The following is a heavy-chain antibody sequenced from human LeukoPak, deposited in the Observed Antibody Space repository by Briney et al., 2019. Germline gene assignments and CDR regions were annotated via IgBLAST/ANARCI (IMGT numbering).Heavy chain of an antibody. CDR2: INGDGSTT. D-gene: IGHD5-18*01. CDR3: ATCGYTYGLYFDY. V-gene: IGHV3-74*01. J-gene: IGHJ4*02. CDR1: GFTFSSYW. Sequence: GGSLRLSCAASGFTFSSYWMHWVRQAPGKGPVWVSRINGDGSTTTYADSVKGRFTISRDNAKNSLYLQMNSLRAEDTAVYYCATCGYTYGLYFDYWGQGTLVTVSS.